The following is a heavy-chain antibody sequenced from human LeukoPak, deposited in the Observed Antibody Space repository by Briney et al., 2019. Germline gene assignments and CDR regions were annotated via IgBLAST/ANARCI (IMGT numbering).Heavy chain of an antibody. Sequence: SETLSLTCTVSGGSISSYYWSWIRQPPGKGLEWIGYIYYSGSTNYNPSLKSRVTISVDTSKNQFSLKLSSVTAADTAVYYCVRETQDYGAAFDIWGQGTIVTVSS. CDR2: IYYSGST. CDR3: VRETQDYGAAFDI. CDR1: GGSISSYY. V-gene: IGHV4-59*12. D-gene: IGHD4-17*01. J-gene: IGHJ3*02.